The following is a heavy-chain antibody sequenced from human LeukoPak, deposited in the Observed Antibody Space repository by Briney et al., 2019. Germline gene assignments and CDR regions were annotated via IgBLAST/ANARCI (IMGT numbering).Heavy chain of an antibody. CDR2: IRYDGSDK. D-gene: IGHD3-10*01. V-gene: IGHV3-30*02. CDR1: GFTFSSYG. Sequence: GGSLRLSCAASGFTFSSYGMHWVRQAPGKGLEWVAFIRYDGSDKYYADSVKGRFTISRDNSKSTLDLQMNSLRAEDTAVYFCAKDRGITMVRGVDYWGQGTLVTVSS. J-gene: IGHJ4*02. CDR3: AKDRGITMVRGVDY.